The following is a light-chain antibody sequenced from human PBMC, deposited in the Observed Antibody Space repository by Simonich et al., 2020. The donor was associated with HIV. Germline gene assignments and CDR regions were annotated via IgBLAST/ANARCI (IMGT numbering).Light chain of an antibody. CDR3: QQANSFPPT. V-gene: IGKV4-1*01. Sequence: DIVMTQSPDSLAVSLGDRATINCKSSQSVLYISNNKNFLAWYQQKPGQPPKLLIYWASTRESGVPDRFSGSGSGTDFTLTISSLQPEDFATYYCQQANSFPPTFGQGTKVEI. J-gene: IGKJ1*01. CDR1: QSVLYISNNKNF. CDR2: WAS.